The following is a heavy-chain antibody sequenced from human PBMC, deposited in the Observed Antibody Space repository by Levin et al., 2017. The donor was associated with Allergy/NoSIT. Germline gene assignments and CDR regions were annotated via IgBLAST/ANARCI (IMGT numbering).Heavy chain of an antibody. J-gene: IGHJ4*02. Sequence: GESLKISCSASGFTFSTYAMHWVRQAPGKGLEYVSAITPYGGDTHYADSVKGRFTISRDDSKNTLYLQMSSLRAEDTALYYCVKPPDTASWYLADYWGQGTLVTVSS. CDR3: VKPPDTASWYLADY. CDR1: GFTFSTYA. D-gene: IGHD6-13*01. CDR2: ITPYGGDT. V-gene: IGHV3-64D*06.